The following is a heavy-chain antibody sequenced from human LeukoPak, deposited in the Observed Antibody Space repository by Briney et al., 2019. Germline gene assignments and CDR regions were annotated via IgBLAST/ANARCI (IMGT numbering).Heavy chain of an antibody. CDR3: ARVPVVPAAMVGAFDI. V-gene: IGHV4-59*01. CDR1: GGSISSYY. CDR2: IHYSGST. J-gene: IGHJ3*02. D-gene: IGHD2-2*01. Sequence: SETLSLTCTVSGGSISSYYWSWIRQPPGKGLEWIGYIHYSGSTNYNPSLKSRVTISVDTSKNQFSLKLSSVTAADTAVYYCARVPVVPAAMVGAFDIWGQGTMVTVSS.